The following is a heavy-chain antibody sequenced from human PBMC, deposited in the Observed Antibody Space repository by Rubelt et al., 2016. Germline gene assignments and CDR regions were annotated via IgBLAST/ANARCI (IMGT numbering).Heavy chain of an antibody. V-gene: IGHV3-9*01. D-gene: IGHD5-12*01. J-gene: IGHJ4*02. CDR2: VSWNSGSI. CDR1: GFTFDDYA. CDR3: AQTRGGDSGYGGGGELDY. Sequence: EVQLVESGGGLVKPGRSLRLSCAASGFTFDDYAMHWVRQAPGKGLEWVSGVSWNSGSIGYADSVKGRFTISRDNAKNSLYLQMKRLRAEDTAWYYCAQTRGGDSGYGGGGELDYWGQGTLVTVSS.